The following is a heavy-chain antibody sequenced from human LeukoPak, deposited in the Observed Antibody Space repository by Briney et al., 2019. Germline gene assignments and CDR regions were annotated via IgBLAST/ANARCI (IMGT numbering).Heavy chain of an antibody. J-gene: IGHJ4*02. D-gene: IGHD5-24*01. CDR2: INPKSGGT. Sequence: ASVKVSCKASGYTFTGYYMHWVRQAPGLGFEWMGWINPKSGGTSYPQKFQGRLTMTRDTSISTAYMELSRLRSDDTAVYYCAALTWGDGYNPTDFDLWGQGTLVTVSS. CDR1: GYTFTGYY. CDR3: AALTWGDGYNPTDFDL. V-gene: IGHV1-2*02.